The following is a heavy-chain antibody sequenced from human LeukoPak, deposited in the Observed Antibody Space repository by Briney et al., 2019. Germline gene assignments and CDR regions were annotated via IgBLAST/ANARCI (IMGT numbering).Heavy chain of an antibody. J-gene: IGHJ4*02. Sequence: GGSLRLSCAASGFTFSSYSMNWVRQAPGKGLEWVSSISSSSSYIYYADSVRGRFTISRDNAKNSLYLRMNSLRAEDTAVYYCAHRLYGSAATGYWGQGTLVTVSS. CDR3: AHRLYGSAATGY. V-gene: IGHV3-21*01. D-gene: IGHD6-25*01. CDR2: ISSSSSYI. CDR1: GFTFSSYS.